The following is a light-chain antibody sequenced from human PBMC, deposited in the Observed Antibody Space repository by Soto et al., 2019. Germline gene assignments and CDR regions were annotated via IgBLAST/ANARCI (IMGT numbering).Light chain of an antibody. CDR3: QHYNNWPPWT. J-gene: IGKJ1*01. V-gene: IGKV3-15*01. CDR2: GAS. CDR1: QTVRNN. Sequence: ETVLTQSPATLSLSPGERATLSCRASQTVRNNLAWYQQKPGQAPRLLIYGASTRATGSPARCSGSGSGTEFNLTISSLQSEDVAVDYCQHYNNWPPWTFGQGTKVEIK.